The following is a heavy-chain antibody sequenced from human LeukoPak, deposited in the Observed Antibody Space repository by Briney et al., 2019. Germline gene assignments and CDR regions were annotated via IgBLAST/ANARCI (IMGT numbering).Heavy chain of an antibody. Sequence: GGSLRLSCAASGFTFSSYTMSWVRQAPGKGLEWVSTITTSDGNTYYADSVKGRFTVSRDNTKNTLYLQMNSLRAEDTAVYYCAKDGGLWVSAHWGDSWGRGTLVTVSS. V-gene: IGHV3-23*01. D-gene: IGHD7-27*01. J-gene: IGHJ4*02. CDR1: GFTFSSYT. CDR2: ITTSDGNT. CDR3: AKDGGLWVSAHWGDS.